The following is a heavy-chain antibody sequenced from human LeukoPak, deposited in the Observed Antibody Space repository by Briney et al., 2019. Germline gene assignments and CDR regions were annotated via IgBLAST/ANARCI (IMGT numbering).Heavy chain of an antibody. J-gene: IGHJ4*02. CDR2: ISSSGSTR. Sequence: GGSLRLSCAASGFTFSSYEMNWVRQAPGKGLEWVSYISSSGSTRYYADSVKGRFTISRDNAKNSLYLQMNSLRAEDTAVYYCARTKWLEAIDYWGQGTLVTVSS. CDR3: ARTKWLEAIDY. V-gene: IGHV3-48*03. CDR1: GFTFSSYE. D-gene: IGHD6-19*01.